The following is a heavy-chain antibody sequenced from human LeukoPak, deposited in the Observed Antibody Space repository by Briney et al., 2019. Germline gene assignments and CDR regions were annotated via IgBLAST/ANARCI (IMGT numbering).Heavy chain of an antibody. CDR1: GGSISSSSYY. CDR3: ARFSRGILTGFTPGEY. J-gene: IGHJ4*02. Sequence: SETLSLTCTVSGGSISSSSYYWGWIRQPPGKGLEWIGSIYYSGSTYYNPTLKSRVTISVDTSKNQFSLKLSSVTAADTAVYYCARFSRGILTGFTPGEYWGQGTLVTVSS. CDR2: IYYSGST. D-gene: IGHD3-9*01. V-gene: IGHV4-39*07.